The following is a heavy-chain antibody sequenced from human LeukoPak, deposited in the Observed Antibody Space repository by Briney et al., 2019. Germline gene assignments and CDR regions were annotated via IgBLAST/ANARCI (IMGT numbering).Heavy chain of an antibody. J-gene: IGHJ4*02. CDR1: GFTFDAYA. V-gene: IGHV3-43*02. Sequence: QPGRCLRLSCAASGFTFDAYAMDWVRQAPGKGLEWVSLCSGNGDSTDCGDSVKGRFSISRDNIKSSLALQMNSLRTEDTALYYCAKDIEAGTAGFSFDYWGQGTLVTV. D-gene: IGHD2-21*02. CDR3: AKDIEAGTAGFSFDY. CDR2: CSGNGDST.